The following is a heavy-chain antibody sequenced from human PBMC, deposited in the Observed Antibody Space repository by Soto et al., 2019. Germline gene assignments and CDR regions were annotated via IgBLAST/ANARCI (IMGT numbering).Heavy chain of an antibody. Sequence: GGSLSLSCAASGFPVSSNYMSWVRQAPGKGLEWVSVIYSGGSTYYADSVKGRFTISRDNSKNTLYLQMNSLRAEDTAVYYCARALGTGRCFDYWGQGTLVTVSS. CDR2: IYSGGST. D-gene: IGHD7-27*01. V-gene: IGHV3-53*01. J-gene: IGHJ4*02. CDR1: GFPVSSNY. CDR3: ARALGTGRCFDY.